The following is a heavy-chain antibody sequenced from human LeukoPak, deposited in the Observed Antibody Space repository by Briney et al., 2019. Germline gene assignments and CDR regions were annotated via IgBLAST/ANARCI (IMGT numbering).Heavy chain of an antibody. CDR3: AKDRVAVAGNLDY. Sequence: PGGSRRLSCAASGFTFSSYAMSGVRQAPGKGLEWVSAISGSGGSTYYADSVKGRFTISRDNSKNTLYLQMNSLRAEDTAVYYCAKDRVAVAGNLDYWGQGTLVTVSS. D-gene: IGHD6-19*01. CDR2: ISGSGGST. V-gene: IGHV3-23*01. J-gene: IGHJ4*02. CDR1: GFTFSSYA.